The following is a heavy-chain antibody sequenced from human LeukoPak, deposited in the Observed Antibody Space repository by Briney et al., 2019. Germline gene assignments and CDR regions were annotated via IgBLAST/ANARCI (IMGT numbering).Heavy chain of an antibody. CDR3: AGSRITMINKS. CDR2: ISSSGSTI. CDR1: GFTFSDYY. J-gene: IGHJ4*02. V-gene: IGHV3-11*01. D-gene: IGHD3-22*01. Sequence: GGSLRLSCAASGFTFSDYYMSWIRQAPGKGLEWVSYISSSGSTIYYADSVKGRFTISRDNAKNSLYLQMNSLRAEDTAVYYCAGSRITMINKSWGQGTLATVSS.